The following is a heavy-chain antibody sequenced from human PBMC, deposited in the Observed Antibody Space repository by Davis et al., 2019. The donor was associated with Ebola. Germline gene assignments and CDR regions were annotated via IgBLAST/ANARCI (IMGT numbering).Heavy chain of an antibody. Sequence: SETLSLTCAVYGGSISAYYWRWIRQPPGKGLEWIGEINHSGRTNYNPSLKSRVNIPVDTSQNPSSLKLSSVAAADTAVYFCAGCHPSLYWGQGTLVTVSS. CDR2: INHSGRT. CDR1: GGSISAYY. V-gene: IGHV4-34*01. J-gene: IGHJ4*02. CDR3: AGCHPSLY.